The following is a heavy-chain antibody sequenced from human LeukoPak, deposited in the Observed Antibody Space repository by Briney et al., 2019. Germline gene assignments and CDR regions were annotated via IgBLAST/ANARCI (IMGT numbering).Heavy chain of an antibody. Sequence: GGSLRLSCAASGFTFSSYWMSWVRQAPGKGLEWVSSISSSSSYIYYADSVKGRFTISRDNAKNSLYLQMNSLRAEDTAVYYCARSEGELDYFDYWGQGTLVTVSS. V-gene: IGHV3-21*01. J-gene: IGHJ4*02. D-gene: IGHD1-26*01. CDR1: GFTFSSYW. CDR2: ISSSSSYI. CDR3: ARSEGELDYFDY.